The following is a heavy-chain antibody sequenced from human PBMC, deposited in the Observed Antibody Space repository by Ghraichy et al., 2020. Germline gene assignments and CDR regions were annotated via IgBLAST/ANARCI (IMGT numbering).Heavy chain of an antibody. V-gene: IGHV1-18*01. CDR2: ISPYNGNT. CDR3: ARVVVAATNWFDP. CDR1: GYTFTSYG. D-gene: IGHD2-15*01. Sequence: ASVKVSCKASGYTFTSYGITWVRQAPGQGLEWMGWISPYNGNTNYAQKLQGRVTMTTDTSTSTVYMELRSLRSDDTAVYYCARVVVAATNWFDPWGQGTLVTVSS. J-gene: IGHJ5*02.